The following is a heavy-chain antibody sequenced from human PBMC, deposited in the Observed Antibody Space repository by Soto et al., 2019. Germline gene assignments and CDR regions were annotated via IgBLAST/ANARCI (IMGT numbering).Heavy chain of an antibody. D-gene: IGHD3-16*02. J-gene: IGHJ6*02. V-gene: IGHV1-69*11. Sequence: GASVKVSCKASGGTFSSSGFSWVRQAPGQGLGWMGMIVPSLDTTNYAQKFQGRVTITADEVTGTAYMEVRSLRSEDTAVYYCARWPQPRYTADPYAVDVWGQGTRVTVSS. CDR1: GGTFSSSG. CDR3: ARWPQPRYTADPYAVDV. CDR2: IVPSLDTT.